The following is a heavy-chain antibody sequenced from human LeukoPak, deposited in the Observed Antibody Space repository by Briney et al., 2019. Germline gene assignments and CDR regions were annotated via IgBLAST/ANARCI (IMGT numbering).Heavy chain of an antibody. CDR1: GDSVSVNSTA. CDR2: TYYRSKWYN. Sequence: SQTLSLTFAISGDSVSVNSTAYNWIRQSPSRGLEWLGRTYYRSKWYNDYAVSVKSRITINPDTSKNQLSLQLNSVTPDDTAVYYCARGGQGDGYSADEAFDFWGQGTMVTVSS. J-gene: IGHJ3*01. CDR3: ARGGQGDGYSADEAFDF. D-gene: IGHD5-24*01. V-gene: IGHV6-1*01.